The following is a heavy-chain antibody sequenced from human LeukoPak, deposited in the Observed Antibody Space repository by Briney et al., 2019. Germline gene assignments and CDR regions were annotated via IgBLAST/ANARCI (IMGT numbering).Heavy chain of an antibody. CDR1: GGTFSSYA. CDR3: ARDIEDGANFDY. D-gene: IGHD2-15*01. Sequence: ASVTVSCKASGGTFSSYAISWVRQAPGQGLEWMGGIIPIFGTANYAQKFQGRVTITADKSTSTAYMELRSLRSDDTAVYYCARDIEDGANFDYWGQGTLVTVSS. CDR2: IIPIFGTA. V-gene: IGHV1-69*06. J-gene: IGHJ4*02.